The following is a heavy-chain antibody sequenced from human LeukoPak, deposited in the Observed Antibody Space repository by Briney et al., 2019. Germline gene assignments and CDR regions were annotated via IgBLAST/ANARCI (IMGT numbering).Heavy chain of an antibody. CDR3: ARGLCMAAPRY. J-gene: IGHJ4*02. D-gene: IGHD6-6*01. CDR2: INHSGST. Sequence: SETLSLTCAVYGGSFSGYYWSWIRQPPGKGLEWIGEINHSGSTNYNPSLKSRVTISVDTSKNQFSLKLSSVTAADTAVYYWARGLCMAAPRYWGQRTLLTVS. V-gene: IGHV4-34*01. CDR1: GGSFSGYY.